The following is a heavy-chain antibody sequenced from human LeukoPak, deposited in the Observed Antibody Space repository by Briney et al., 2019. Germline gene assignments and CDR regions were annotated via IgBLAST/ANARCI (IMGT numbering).Heavy chain of an antibody. CDR2: FYYSGST. Sequence: SETLSLTCTVSGGSISSGDYYWSWIRQPPGKGLGWIGYFYYSGSTYYNPSLKSRVTISVDTSKNQFSLKLSSVTAADTAVYYCAREVRGYSYGYFDYWGQGTLVTVSS. D-gene: IGHD5-18*01. CDR3: AREVRGYSYGYFDY. CDR1: GGSISSGDYY. J-gene: IGHJ4*02. V-gene: IGHV4-30-4*01.